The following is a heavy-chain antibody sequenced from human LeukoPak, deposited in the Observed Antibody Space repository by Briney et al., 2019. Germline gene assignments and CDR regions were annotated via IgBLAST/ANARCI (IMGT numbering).Heavy chain of an antibody. CDR3: ASPSSSWYSYYGMDV. CDR1: GYTFTSYG. D-gene: IGHD6-13*01. V-gene: IGHV1-18*01. Sequence: GASVKVSCKASGYTFTSYGNSWVRQAPGQGLEWMGWISAYNGNTNYAQKLQGRVTMTTDTSTSTAYMELRSLRSEDTAVYYCASPSSSWYSYYGMDVWGQGTTVTVSS. CDR2: ISAYNGNT. J-gene: IGHJ6*02.